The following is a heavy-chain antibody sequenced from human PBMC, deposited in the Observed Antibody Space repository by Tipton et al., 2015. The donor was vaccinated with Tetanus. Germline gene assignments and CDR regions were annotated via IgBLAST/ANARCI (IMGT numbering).Heavy chain of an antibody. Sequence: GLVKPSQTLSLTCAISGDSVSSNSVAWSWIRQSPSRGLEWLGRTYYRSKWYYGYAVAVKSRLSVNPDTSKNQFSLHLNSVTPEDTAVYYCARDRGTPGRAGAFDIWGQGTMVTVSS. D-gene: IGHD1-1*01. V-gene: IGHV6-1*01. J-gene: IGHJ3*02. CDR1: GDSVSSNSVA. CDR2: TYYRSKWYY. CDR3: ARDRGTPGRAGAFDI.